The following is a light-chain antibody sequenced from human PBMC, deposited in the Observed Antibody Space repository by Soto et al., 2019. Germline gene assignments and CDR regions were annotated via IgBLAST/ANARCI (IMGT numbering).Light chain of an antibody. V-gene: IGLV2-23*01. CDR3: CSYAGSSTPYVV. J-gene: IGLJ2*01. CDR2: EGS. Sequence: QSALTQPASVSGSPGQSITISCTGTSSDVGSYNLVSWYQQHPGKAPKLMIYEGSKRPSGVSNRFSGSKSGNTASLTISGLQAEDEADSYCCSYAGSSTPYVVFGGGTKVTVL. CDR1: SSDVGSYNL.